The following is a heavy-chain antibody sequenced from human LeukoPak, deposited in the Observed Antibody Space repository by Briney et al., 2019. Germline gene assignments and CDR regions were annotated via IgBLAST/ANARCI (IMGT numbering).Heavy chain of an antibody. CDR2: IYYSGST. CDR1: GGSISSSSYY. CDR3: ARDLPNPYYYDNKDGKRFDY. D-gene: IGHD3-22*01. Sequence: SETLSLTCTVSGGSISSSSYYWGWIRQPPGKGLEWIGSIYYSGSTYYNPSLKSRVTISVDTSKNQFSLKLSSVTAADTAVYYCARDLPNPYYYDNKDGKRFDYWGQGTLVTVSS. J-gene: IGHJ4*02. V-gene: IGHV4-39*02.